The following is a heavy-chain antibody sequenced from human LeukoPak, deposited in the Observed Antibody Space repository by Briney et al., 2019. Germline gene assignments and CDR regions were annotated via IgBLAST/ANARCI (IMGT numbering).Heavy chain of an antibody. CDR2: IWYDGSNK. CDR3: ARPYYYDSSGYSPYGMDV. V-gene: IGHV3-33*01. CDR1: GFTFRSYG. J-gene: IGHJ6*02. Sequence: PGRSLRLSCAASGFTFRSYGMYWVRQAPGKGLEWVADIWYDGSNKYYADSVKGRFTISRDNSKNTLFLQMNSLRAEDTAVYYCARPYYYDSSGYSPYGMDVWGQGTTVTVSS. D-gene: IGHD3-22*01.